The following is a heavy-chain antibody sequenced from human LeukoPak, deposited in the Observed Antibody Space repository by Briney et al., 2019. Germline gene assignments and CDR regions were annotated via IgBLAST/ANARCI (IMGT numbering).Heavy chain of an antibody. Sequence: GGSLRLSCAASGFTFSDYYMSWIRQAPGKGLEWVSSISSSSSYIYYADSVKGRFTISRDNAKNSLYLQMNSLRAEDTAVYYCARDQATVTPRFDPWGQGTLVTVSS. CDR1: GFTFSDYY. J-gene: IGHJ5*02. CDR2: ISSSSSYI. D-gene: IGHD4-17*01. V-gene: IGHV3-11*06. CDR3: ARDQATVTPRFDP.